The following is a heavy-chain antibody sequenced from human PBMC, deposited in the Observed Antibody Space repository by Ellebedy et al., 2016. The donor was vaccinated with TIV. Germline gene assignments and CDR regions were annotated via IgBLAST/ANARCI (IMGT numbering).Heavy chain of an antibody. J-gene: IGHJ4*02. CDR3: ARDGTSVALDY. V-gene: IGHV4-39*07. D-gene: IGHD2-2*01. Sequence: MPSETLSLTCTVSGGSISRSGYYWGWFRQPPGKGLEWIGSINHRESTYYNPSLKSRVTISVDTSKNQFSLKLTSVTAADTAGFYGARDGTSVALDYWGQGTLVTVSS. CDR2: INHREST. CDR1: GGSISRSGYY.